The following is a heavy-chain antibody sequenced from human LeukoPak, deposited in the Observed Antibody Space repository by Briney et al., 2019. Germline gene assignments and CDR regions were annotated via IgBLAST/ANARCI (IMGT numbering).Heavy chain of an antibody. CDR3: AKDTRSGPYGSGRTIFDY. D-gene: IGHD3-10*01. Sequence: PGRSLRLSCAASGSTFSSYGMHWVRQAPGKGLEWVAVISYDGSNKYYADSVKGRFTISRDNSKNTLYLQMNSLRAEDTAVYYCAKDTRSGPYGSGRTIFDYWGQGTLVTVSS. CDR1: GSTFSSYG. J-gene: IGHJ4*02. V-gene: IGHV3-30*18. CDR2: ISYDGSNK.